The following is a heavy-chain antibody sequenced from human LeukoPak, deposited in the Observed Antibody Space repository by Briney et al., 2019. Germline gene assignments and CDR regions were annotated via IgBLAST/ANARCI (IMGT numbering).Heavy chain of an antibody. CDR3: TTDQVVRGVTNDY. Sequence: PGGSLRLSCAASGFTFSDYYMSWIRQAPGKGLEWVSYISSSSSYTNYADSLKGRFTISRDNAKNSLYLQMNSLRAEDTAVYYCTTDQVVRGVTNDYWGQGTLVTVSS. CDR1: GFTFSDYY. CDR2: ISSSSSYT. D-gene: IGHD3-10*01. V-gene: IGHV3-11*05. J-gene: IGHJ4*02.